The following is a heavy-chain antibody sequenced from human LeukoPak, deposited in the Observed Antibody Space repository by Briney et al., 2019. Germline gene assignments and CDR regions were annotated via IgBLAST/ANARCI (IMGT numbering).Heavy chain of an antibody. CDR3: AKGSYYDSSGSIYFDY. CDR2: ISGSGDNT. Sequence: GGTLRLSCEASGFSFSSYAMSWVRQAPGKGLEWVSGISGSGDNTYYADSVKGRFTISRDNSKNTLYVQVNSLGTEDTAAYYCAKGSYYDSSGSIYFDYWGQGTLVTVST. CDR1: GFSFSSYA. D-gene: IGHD3-22*01. V-gene: IGHV3-23*01. J-gene: IGHJ4*02.